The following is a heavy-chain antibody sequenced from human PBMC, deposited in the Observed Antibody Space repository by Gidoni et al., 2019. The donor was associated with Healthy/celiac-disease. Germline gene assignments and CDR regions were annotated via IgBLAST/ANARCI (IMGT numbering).Heavy chain of an antibody. J-gene: IGHJ6*02. CDR1: GGSISSSSYY. D-gene: IGHD6-13*01. V-gene: IGHV4-39*07. Sequence: QLQLQESGPGLVKPSETLSLTCTVSGGSISSSSYYWGWIRQPPGKGLEWIGSIYYSGSTYYNPSLKSRVTISVDTSKNQFSLKLSSVTAADTAVYYCARDPPYSSPLGGMDVWGQGTTVTVSS. CDR3: ARDPPYSSPLGGMDV. CDR2: IYYSGST.